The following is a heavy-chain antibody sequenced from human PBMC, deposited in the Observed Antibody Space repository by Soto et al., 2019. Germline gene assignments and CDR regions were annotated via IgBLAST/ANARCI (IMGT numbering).Heavy chain of an antibody. Sequence: ASVKVSCKASGYTFTGYFIHWVRQAPGQGLEWMGWINPNSGGTNYAQKFQGRVTMTRDTPISTAYMEMSRLRSDDTAVFYCARDPAYYYVPSAFSSDFDYWGQGTLVTVSS. CDR2: INPNSGGT. D-gene: IGHD3-10*02. J-gene: IGHJ4*02. CDR3: ARDPAYYYVPSAFSSDFDY. V-gene: IGHV1-2*02. CDR1: GYTFTGYF.